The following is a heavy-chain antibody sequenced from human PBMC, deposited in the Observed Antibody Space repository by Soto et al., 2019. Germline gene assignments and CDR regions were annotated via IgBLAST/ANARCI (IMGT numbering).Heavy chain of an antibody. J-gene: IGHJ6*02. CDR3: AREETFVVGSSSGHYYGMDV. CDR2: INPNSGGT. V-gene: IGHV1-2*04. D-gene: IGHD6-6*01. Sequence: ASVKVSCKASGYTFTGYYMHWVRQAPGQGLEWMGWINPNSGGTNYAQKFQGWVTMTRDTSISTAYMEVSRLRSDDTAVYYCAREETFVVGSSSGHYYGMDVWGQGTTVTVSS. CDR1: GYTFTGYY.